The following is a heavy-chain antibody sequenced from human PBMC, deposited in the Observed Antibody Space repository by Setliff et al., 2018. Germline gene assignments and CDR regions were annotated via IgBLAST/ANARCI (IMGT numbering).Heavy chain of an antibody. CDR1: GFGFSGNA. J-gene: IGHJ4*02. CDR2: IGSDLRT. CDR3: ARDLHHWSAADS. D-gene: IGHD6-13*01. V-gene: IGHV3-23*01. Sequence: PGGSLRLSCETSGFGFSGNAMSWVRQAPGKGLEWVAGIGSDLRTHYAGSVKGRFTISRDNSKDTLFLQMNSLTADDTALYHCARDLHHWSAADSWGQGTLVT.